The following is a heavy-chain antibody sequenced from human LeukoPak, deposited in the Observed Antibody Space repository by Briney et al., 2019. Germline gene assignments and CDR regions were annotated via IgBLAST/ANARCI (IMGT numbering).Heavy chain of an antibody. CDR1: GDSISTSSYY. V-gene: IGHV4-39*01. CDR3: ARHKDYYYSYMDV. Sequence: AETLSLTCSVSGDSISTSSYYWGWIRQPPGKGLEWIGTIYYSGSTYYNPSLTSRVTISVDTSKNQFSLKLSSVTAADTAVYYCARHKDYYYSYMDVWGKGTTVTISS. CDR2: IYYSGST. J-gene: IGHJ6*03.